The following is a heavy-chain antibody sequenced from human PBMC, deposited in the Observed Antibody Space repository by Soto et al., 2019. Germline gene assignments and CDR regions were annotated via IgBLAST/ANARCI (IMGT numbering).Heavy chain of an antibody. CDR2: IYYSGST. CDR1: GGSISSGDYY. Sequence: QVQLQESGPGLVKPSQTLSLTCTVSGGSISSGDYYWSWIRQPPGKGLEWIGYIYYSGSTYYNPSLKSRVTKSVDTSNNLFSLKLSSVTAADTAVYYCARAVRYFDWLLYSAYYSGIDVWGQGTTVTVSS. V-gene: IGHV4-30-4*01. CDR3: ARAVRYFDWLLYSAYYSGIDV. J-gene: IGHJ6*02. D-gene: IGHD3-9*01.